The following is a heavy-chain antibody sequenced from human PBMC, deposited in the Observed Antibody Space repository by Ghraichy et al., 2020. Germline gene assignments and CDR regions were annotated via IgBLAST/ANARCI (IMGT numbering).Heavy chain of an antibody. Sequence: SETLSLTCAVYGGSFSGYYWSWIRQPPGKGLEWIGEINHSGSTNYNPSLKSRVTISVDTSKNQFSLKLSSVTAADTAVYYCARGHRGYSYGPYYFDYWGQGTLVTVSS. CDR1: GGSFSGYY. J-gene: IGHJ4*02. CDR2: INHSGST. D-gene: IGHD5-18*01. CDR3: ARGHRGYSYGPYYFDY. V-gene: IGHV4-34*01.